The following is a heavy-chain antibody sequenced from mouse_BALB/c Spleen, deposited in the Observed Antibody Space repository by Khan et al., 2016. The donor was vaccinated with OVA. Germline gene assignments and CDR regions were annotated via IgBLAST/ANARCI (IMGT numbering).Heavy chain of an antibody. Sequence: PPGKGLEWLGVIWAGGSTNYNSALMSRLSISKDNSKSQVFLKMNSLQTDDTAMYYCARLEDIWGQGTTLTVSS. V-gene: IGHV2-9*02. J-gene: IGHJ2*01. D-gene: IGHD1-3*01. CDR2: IWAGGST. CDR3: ARLEDI.